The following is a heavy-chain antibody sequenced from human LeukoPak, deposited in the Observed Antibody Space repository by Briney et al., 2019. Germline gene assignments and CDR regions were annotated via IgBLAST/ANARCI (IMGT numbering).Heavy chain of an antibody. CDR2: INPNSGGT. D-gene: IGHD2-2*01. CDR1: GYTFTGYY. V-gene: IGHV1-2*02. Sequence: ASVKVSFKASGYTFTGYYMHWVRQAPGQGLEWMGWINPNSGGTNYAQKFQGRVTMTRDTSISTAYMELSRLRSDDTAVYYCARRQIRYQLPSFKPGVVFDIWGQGTMVTVSS. CDR3: ARRQIRYQLPSFKPGVVFDI. J-gene: IGHJ3*02.